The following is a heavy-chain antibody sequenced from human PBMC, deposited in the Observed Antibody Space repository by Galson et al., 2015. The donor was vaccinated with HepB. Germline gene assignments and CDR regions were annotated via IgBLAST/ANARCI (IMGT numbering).Heavy chain of an antibody. D-gene: IGHD2-15*01. CDR1: GYTSSSYS. CDR2: ISPYNRDT. CDR3: ARGALVVVVNATQNNWFDP. Sequence: SVKVSCKASGYTSSSYSITWVRQAPGQGLEWVGWISPYNRDTNYARKLQGRVTMTTDTSTNTAYMELRSLRSDDTAVYYCARGALVVVVNATQNNWFDPWGQGTPVTVSS. J-gene: IGHJ5*02. V-gene: IGHV1-18*01.